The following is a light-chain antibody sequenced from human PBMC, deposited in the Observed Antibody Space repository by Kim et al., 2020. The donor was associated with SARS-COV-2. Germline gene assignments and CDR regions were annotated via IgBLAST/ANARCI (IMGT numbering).Light chain of an antibody. J-gene: IGLJ1*01. CDR1: SLRSYY. CDR2: GKN. Sequence: SSELTQDPAVSVALGQTVRITCQGDSLRSYYASWYQQKPGQAPVLVIYGKNNRPSGIQDRFSGSSSGNTASLTITGAKAEDEADYYCNSRDSSGNHYVFG. CDR3: NSRDSSGNHYV. V-gene: IGLV3-19*01.